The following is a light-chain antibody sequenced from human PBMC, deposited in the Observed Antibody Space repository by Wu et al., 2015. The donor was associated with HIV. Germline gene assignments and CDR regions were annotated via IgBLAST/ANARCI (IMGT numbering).Light chain of an antibody. V-gene: IGKV3-15*01. J-gene: IGKJ2*01. CDR1: QSVGGD. CDR3: QQYNNWPLT. Sequence: EIVMTQSPATLSVSPGERATLSCRASQSVGGDVAWYQQTPGQSPRLLIFGATTRATGIPGRFSASGYGTQFTLTISSLQSEDFAVYFCQQYNNWPLTFGRGTNLEIK. CDR2: GAT.